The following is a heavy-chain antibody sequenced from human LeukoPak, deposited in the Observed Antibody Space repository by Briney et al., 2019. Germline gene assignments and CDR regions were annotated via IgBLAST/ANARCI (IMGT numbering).Heavy chain of an antibody. CDR1: GFTFSSYA. D-gene: IGHD6-13*01. J-gene: IGHJ4*02. CDR3: AKDRSRLRIAAAGMDY. Sequence: GRSLRLSCAASGFTFSSYAMHWVHQAPGKGLEWVAVISFDGRNKYYADSVKGRFTISRDNSKNTLYLQMNSLRAEDTAVYYCAKDRSRLRIAAAGMDYWGQGTLVTVSS. V-gene: IGHV3-30*18. CDR2: ISFDGRNK.